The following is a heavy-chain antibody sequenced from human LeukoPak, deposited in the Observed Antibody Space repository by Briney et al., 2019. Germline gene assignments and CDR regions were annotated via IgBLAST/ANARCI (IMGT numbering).Heavy chain of an antibody. CDR1: GFTFSSYG. J-gene: IGHJ6*03. CDR2: ISYDGSNK. CDR3: ARDRSVVTTIYYYYVDV. Sequence: GGSLRLSCAASGFTFSSYGMHWVRQAPGKGLEWVAVISYDGSNKYYADSVKGRFTISRDNSKNTLYLQMNSLRAEDTAVYYCARDRSVVTTIYYYYVDVWGKGTTVTVSS. V-gene: IGHV3-30*03. D-gene: IGHD5-12*01.